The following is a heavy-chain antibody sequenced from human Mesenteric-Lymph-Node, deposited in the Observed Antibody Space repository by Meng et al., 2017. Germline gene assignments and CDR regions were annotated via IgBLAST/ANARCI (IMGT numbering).Heavy chain of an antibody. CDR3: ARNVPGTSAYYD. Sequence: VPVPQSGAGLFTPSDPLALTCAVSGYSISSTNWWGWIRQPPGKGLEWIGYIYYSGSTSYNPSLKSRVTMSVDTSKNQFSLNLNSVTAVDTAVYYCARNVPGTSAYYDWGQGTLVTVSS. J-gene: IGHJ4*02. D-gene: IGHD3-22*01. V-gene: IGHV4-28*01. CDR1: GYSISSTNW. CDR2: IYYSGST.